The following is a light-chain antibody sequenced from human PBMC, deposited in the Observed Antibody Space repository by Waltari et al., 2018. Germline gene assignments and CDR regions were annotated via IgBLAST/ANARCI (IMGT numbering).Light chain of an antibody. CDR2: GAS. CDR3: LQYGSSPLT. CDR1: QGISSRY. J-gene: IGKJ4*01. Sequence: EIVLTQSPGTLSLSPGERATLSCRASQGISSRYLAWFQQQPGQAPRFLIYGASSRATGIPDRFSGSGTGTDFTLTINRLEPEDFAVYYCLQYGSSPLTFGGGTKVEVK. V-gene: IGKV3-20*01.